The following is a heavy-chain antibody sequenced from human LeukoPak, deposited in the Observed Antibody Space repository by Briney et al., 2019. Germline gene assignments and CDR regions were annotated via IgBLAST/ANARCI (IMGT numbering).Heavy chain of an antibody. CDR3: ARDYHGSYYDFWSGYPETYYYFDY. V-gene: IGHV1-2*02. CDR1: GYTFTGYY. D-gene: IGHD3-3*01. CDR2: INPNSGGT. Sequence: ASVKVSCKASGYTFTGYYMHWVRQAPGQGLEWMGWINPNSGGTNYAQKFQGRVTMTRDTSISTAYMELSRLRSDDTAVYYCARDYHGSYYDFWSGYPETYYYFDYWGQGTLVTVSS. J-gene: IGHJ4*02.